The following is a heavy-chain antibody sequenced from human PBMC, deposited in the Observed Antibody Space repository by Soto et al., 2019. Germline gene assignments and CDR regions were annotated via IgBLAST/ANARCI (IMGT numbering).Heavy chain of an antibody. V-gene: IGHV3-48*02. CDR1: GFTFSSYS. J-gene: IGHJ6*02. CDR3: AGDYYDSSGYYVARYYYYGMDV. CDR2: ISSSSSTI. Sequence: PGGSLRLSCAASGFTFSSYSMNWFRQAPGKGLEWVSYISSSSSTIYYADSVKGRFTISRDNAKNSLYLQMNSLRDEDTAVYYCAGDYYDSSGYYVARYYYYGMDVWGQGT. D-gene: IGHD3-22*01.